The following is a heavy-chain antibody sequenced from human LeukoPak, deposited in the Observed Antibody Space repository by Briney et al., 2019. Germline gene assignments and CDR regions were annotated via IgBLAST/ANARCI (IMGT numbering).Heavy chain of an antibody. Sequence: PGGSLRLSCAASGFTFSSYSMNWVRQAPGKGLEWVSSISSSSSNIYYADSVKGRFTISRDNAKNSLYLQMNSLRAEGTAVYYCARDRYGGKPHLDYWGQGTLVTVSS. V-gene: IGHV3-21*01. CDR1: GFTFSSYS. CDR2: ISSSSSNI. D-gene: IGHD4-23*01. J-gene: IGHJ4*02. CDR3: ARDRYGGKPHLDY.